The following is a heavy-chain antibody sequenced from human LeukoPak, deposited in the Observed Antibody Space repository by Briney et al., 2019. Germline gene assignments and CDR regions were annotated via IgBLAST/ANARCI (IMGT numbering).Heavy chain of an antibody. J-gene: IGHJ6*02. D-gene: IGHD2-2*01. V-gene: IGHV4-59*01. CDR1: GGSISSYY. CDR2: IYYSGST. CDR3: ARGGLPAHPYYYYYGMDV. Sequence: SETLSLTCTVSGGSISSYYWSWIQQPPGKGLEWIGYIYYSGSTNYNPSLKSRVTISVDTSKNQFSLKLSSVTAADTAVYYCARGGLPAHPYYYYYGMDVWGQGTTVTVSS.